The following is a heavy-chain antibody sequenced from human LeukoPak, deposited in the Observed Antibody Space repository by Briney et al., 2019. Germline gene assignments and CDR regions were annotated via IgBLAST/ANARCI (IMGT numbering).Heavy chain of an antibody. J-gene: IGHJ1*01. Sequence: SETLSLTCAVYGGSFSGYYWSWVRQPPGKGLEWIGYIYYSGSTNYNPSLKSRVTISVDTSKNQFSLKLSSVTAADTAVYYCARHSKYYYDSSGSYVGYFQHWGQGTLVTVSS. V-gene: IGHV4-59*08. CDR2: IYYSGST. D-gene: IGHD3-22*01. CDR3: ARHSKYYYDSSGSYVGYFQH. CDR1: GGSFSGYY.